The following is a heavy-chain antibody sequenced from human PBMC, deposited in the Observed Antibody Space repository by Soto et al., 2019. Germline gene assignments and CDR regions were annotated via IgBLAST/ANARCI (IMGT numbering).Heavy chain of an antibody. CDR2: IIPIFGTA. D-gene: IGHD6-13*01. CDR3: ARGGSIAAAGSYYYGMDV. Sequence: ASVKVSCKASGGTFSSYAISWVRQAPGQGLEWMGGIIPIFGTANYAQKFQGRVTITADESTSTAYMELSSLRSEDTAVYYCARGGSIAAAGSYYYGMDVWGQGTTVTVSS. V-gene: IGHV1-69*13. CDR1: GGTFSSYA. J-gene: IGHJ6*02.